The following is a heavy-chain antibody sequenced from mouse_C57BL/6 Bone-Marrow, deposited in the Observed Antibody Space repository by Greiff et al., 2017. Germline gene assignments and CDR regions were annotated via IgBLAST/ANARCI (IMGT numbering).Heavy chain of an antibody. Sequence: EVKLVESGGGLVKPGGSLKLSCAASGFTFSSYAMSWVRQTPEKRLEWVATISDGGSYTYYPDNVKGRFTISRDNAKNTLYLQMSHLKSEDTAMYYCARDDVVSHFDYWGQGTTLTVSA. D-gene: IGHD1-1*01. CDR1: GFTFSSYA. CDR2: ISDGGSYT. V-gene: IGHV5-4*01. CDR3: ARDDVVSHFDY. J-gene: IGHJ2*01.